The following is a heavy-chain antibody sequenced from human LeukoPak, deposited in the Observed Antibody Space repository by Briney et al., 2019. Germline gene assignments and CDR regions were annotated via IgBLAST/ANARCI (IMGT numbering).Heavy chain of an antibody. J-gene: IGHJ3*02. V-gene: IGHV3-30*02. CDR3: AKDLGVYSSGWYLIPGGIRAFDI. Sequence: GGSLRLSCSASGFTFSSYGMHWVRQAPGKGLEWVAFIRYDGSNKYYADSVKGRFTISRDNSKNTLYLQMNSLRAEDTAVYYCAKDLGVYSSGWYLIPGGIRAFDIGGQGTMVTVSS. D-gene: IGHD6-19*01. CDR1: GFTFSSYG. CDR2: IRYDGSNK.